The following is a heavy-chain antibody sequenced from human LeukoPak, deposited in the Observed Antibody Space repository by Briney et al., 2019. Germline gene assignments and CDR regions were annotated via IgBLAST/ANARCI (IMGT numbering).Heavy chain of an antibody. CDR2: ISAYNGNT. J-gene: IGHJ4*02. V-gene: IGHV1-18*01. Sequence: GASVKVSCKASGYTFTSYGISWVRQAPGQGLEWMGWISAYNGNTNYAQKLQGRVTMTTDTSTSTAYMELRSLRSDDTAVYYCARANYDILTGYYKGLDYWGQGTLVTVSS. CDR1: GYTFTSYG. D-gene: IGHD3-9*01. CDR3: ARANYDILTGYYKGLDY.